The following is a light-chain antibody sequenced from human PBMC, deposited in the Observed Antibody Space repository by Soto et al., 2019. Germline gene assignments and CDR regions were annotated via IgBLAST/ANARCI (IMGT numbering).Light chain of an antibody. Sequence: EIVLTQSPGTLSLSPGERATLFCRASQSVSSSYLAWYQQKPGQAPRLLIYGTSTRATGIPDRFSGSGSGTDFTLTISRLEPEDFAVYYCQHYVTSPWTFGQGTKVEV. J-gene: IGKJ1*01. V-gene: IGKV3-20*01. CDR1: QSVSSSY. CDR3: QHYVTSPWT. CDR2: GTS.